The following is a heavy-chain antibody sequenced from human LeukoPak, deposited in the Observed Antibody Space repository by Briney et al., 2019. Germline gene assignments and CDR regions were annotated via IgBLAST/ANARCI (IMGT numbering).Heavy chain of an antibody. D-gene: IGHD5-18*01. Sequence: GGSLRLSCAASGFTFKSYTMNWVRQAPGKGLEWVSSITSTTSYVYYADSVMGRFTISRDNAKNTLYLQMNSLRAEDTAVYCVRDFMYNTACTGCWGQGTLVTVSS. CDR2: ITSTTSYV. V-gene: IGHV3-21*01. CDR1: GFTFKSYT. CDR3: RDFMYNTACTGC. J-gene: IGHJ4*02.